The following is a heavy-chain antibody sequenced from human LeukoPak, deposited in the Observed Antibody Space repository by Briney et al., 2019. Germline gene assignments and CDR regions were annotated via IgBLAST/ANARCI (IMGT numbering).Heavy chain of an antibody. V-gene: IGHV4-34*01. CDR2: INHSGST. CDR3: ARAVVSSGWYGYYYGMDV. Sequence: TSETLSLTCAVYGGSFSGYYWSWIRQPPGKGLEWIGEINHSGSTNYNPSLKSRVTISVDTSKNQFSLKLSSVTAADTAVYYCARAVVSSGWYGYYYGMDVWGQGTTVTVSS. J-gene: IGHJ6*02. CDR1: GGSFSGYY. D-gene: IGHD6-19*01.